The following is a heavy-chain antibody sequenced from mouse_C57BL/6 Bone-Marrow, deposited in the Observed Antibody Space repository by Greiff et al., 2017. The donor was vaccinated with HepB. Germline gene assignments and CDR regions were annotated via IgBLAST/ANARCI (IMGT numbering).Heavy chain of an antibody. CDR2: IYPRSGNT. CDR3: ARDHYYGSSYWYFDV. Sequence: QVHVKQSGAELARPGASVKLSCKASGYTFTSYGISWVKQRTGQGLEWIGEIYPRSGNTYYNEKFKGKATLTADKSSSTAYMELRSLTSEDSAVYFCARDHYYGSSYWYFDVWGTGTTVTVSS. CDR1: GYTFTSYG. J-gene: IGHJ1*03. D-gene: IGHD1-1*01. V-gene: IGHV1-81*01.